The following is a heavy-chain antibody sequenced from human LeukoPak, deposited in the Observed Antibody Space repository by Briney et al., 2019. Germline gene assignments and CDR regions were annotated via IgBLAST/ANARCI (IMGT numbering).Heavy chain of an antibody. J-gene: IGHJ4*02. V-gene: IGHV4-39*01. CDR1: GGSISSTSYY. D-gene: IGHD6-13*01. CDR2: IYYSGST. Sequence: SETLSLTCTVSGGSISSTSYYWGWIPQPPGKELEWIGNIYYSGSTYYHPSLKSRVTMSVDASKNQFSLKLTSVTATDTALYYCARLYASSWYNFDSWGQGTLVTVSS. CDR3: ARLYASSWYNFDS.